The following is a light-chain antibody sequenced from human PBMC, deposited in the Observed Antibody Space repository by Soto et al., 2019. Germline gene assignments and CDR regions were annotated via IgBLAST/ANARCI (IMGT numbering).Light chain of an antibody. CDR3: QQSYSIPLT. Sequence: DVQMTQSPSSLSASVRDRVTITCRASQSISKYLNWYQQRPGKAPKLLIYSASSLQSGVPSRFSGSGSGTDFTLTISSLQSGDFVTYYCQQSYSIPLTFGGGTKVEIK. CDR2: SAS. V-gene: IGKV1-39*01. J-gene: IGKJ4*01. CDR1: QSISKY.